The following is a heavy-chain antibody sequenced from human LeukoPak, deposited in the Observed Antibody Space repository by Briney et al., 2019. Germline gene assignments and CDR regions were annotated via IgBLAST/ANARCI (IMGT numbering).Heavy chain of an antibody. J-gene: IGHJ6*03. CDR2: MNPNSGNT. CDR1: GYTFTSYD. CDR3: ARSSGTVTTSLYYYYYMDV. D-gene: IGHD4-17*01. V-gene: IGHV1-8*02. Sequence: ASVKVSCKASGYTFTSYDINWVRQATGQGLEWMGWMNPNSGNTGYAQKFQGRVTMTRNTSISTAYMELSSLRSEDTAVYYCARSSGTVTTSLYYYYYMDVWGKGTTVTISS.